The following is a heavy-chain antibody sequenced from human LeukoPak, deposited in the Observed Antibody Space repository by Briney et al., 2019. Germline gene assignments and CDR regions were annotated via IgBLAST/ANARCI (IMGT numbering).Heavy chain of an antibody. Sequence: GGSLRLSCAASELSVSSNYMSWIRQAPGKGLEWVSAISGSGGSTYYADSVKGRFTISRDNSKNTLYLQMNSLRAEDTAVYYCAKDWSTYYYYMDVWGKGTTVTVSS. CDR2: ISGSGGST. J-gene: IGHJ6*03. CDR3: AKDWSTYYYYMDV. D-gene: IGHD3-3*01. CDR1: ELSVSSNY. V-gene: IGHV3-23*01.